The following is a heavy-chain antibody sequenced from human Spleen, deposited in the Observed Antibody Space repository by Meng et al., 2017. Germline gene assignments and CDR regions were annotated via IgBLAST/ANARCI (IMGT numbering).Heavy chain of an antibody. J-gene: IGHJ6*02. CDR2: ISYDGSNK. CDR1: GFTFSSYA. CDR3: ARGSVMYYYYYYGMDV. V-gene: IGHV3-30*11. Sequence: GESLKISCAASGFTFSSYAMHWVRQAPGKGLEWVAVISYDGSNKYYADSVKGRFTISRDNSKNTLYLQMNSLRAEDTAVYYCARGSVMYYYYYYGMDVWGQGTTVTVSS. D-gene: IGHD3-16*01.